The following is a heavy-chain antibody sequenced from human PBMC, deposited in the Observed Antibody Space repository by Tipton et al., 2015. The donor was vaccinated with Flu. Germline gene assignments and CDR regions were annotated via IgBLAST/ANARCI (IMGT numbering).Heavy chain of an antibody. CDR2: IGGSGDNT. Sequence: SLRLSCAASGFTFSDSAMNWVRQAPRKGLEWVSDIGGSGDNTHYADSVKGRFTISRDNSKNTLYLQMNSLRPEDTAIYYCAKDFNWGSTWGQGTLVTVSS. V-gene: IGHV3-23*01. J-gene: IGHJ4*02. D-gene: IGHD7-27*01. CDR3: AKDFNWGST. CDR1: GFTFSDSA.